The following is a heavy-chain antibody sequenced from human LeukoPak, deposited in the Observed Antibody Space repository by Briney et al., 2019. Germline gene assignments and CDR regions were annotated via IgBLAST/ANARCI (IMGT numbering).Heavy chain of an antibody. V-gene: IGHV3-7*03. CDR3: AIRYYDSSGYLFDY. J-gene: IGHJ4*02. D-gene: IGHD3-22*01. Sequence: PGGSLRLSCAASGFTFSSYWMSWVRQAPGKGLEWVANIKKDGSETYYVDSVKGRFTISRDNAKNSLYLQMNSLRAEDTAMYYCAIRYYDSSGYLFDYWGQGTLVTVSS. CDR2: IKKDGSET. CDR1: GFTFSSYW.